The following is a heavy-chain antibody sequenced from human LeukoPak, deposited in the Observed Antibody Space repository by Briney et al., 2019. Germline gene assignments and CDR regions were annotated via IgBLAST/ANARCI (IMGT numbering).Heavy chain of an antibody. V-gene: IGHV3-23*01. CDR3: TRDVPDY. CDR1: GFIFSSFL. Sequence: PGGSLRLPCAASGFIFSSFLMSLVRQAPGKGLQWVSTISGSDGNTYYGDSVKGRFTISRDNSKNTLYLQMNTLRAEDTAVYYCTRDVPDYWGQGTLVTVSP. J-gene: IGHJ4*02. CDR2: ISGSDGNT.